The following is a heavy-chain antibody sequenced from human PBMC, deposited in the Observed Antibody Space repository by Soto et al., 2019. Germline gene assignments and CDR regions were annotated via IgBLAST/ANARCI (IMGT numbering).Heavy chain of an antibody. J-gene: IGHJ4*02. D-gene: IGHD3-3*01. CDR3: AKVLTTYYDFWSGPNFDY. V-gene: IGHV3-23*01. Sequence: GGSLRLSCAASGFTYSSYAMSWVRQAPGKGLEWVSAISGSGGSTYYADSVKGRFTISRDNSKNTLYLQMHSLRAEDTAIYYCAKVLTTYYDFWSGPNFDYWGQGTLV. CDR1: GFTYSSYA. CDR2: ISGSGGST.